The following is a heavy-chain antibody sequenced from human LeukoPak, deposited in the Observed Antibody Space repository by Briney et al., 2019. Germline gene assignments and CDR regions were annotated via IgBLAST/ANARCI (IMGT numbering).Heavy chain of an antibody. D-gene: IGHD6-13*01. V-gene: IGHV3-53*01. Sequence: GGSLRLSCAASGFTVSSNYMSWVRQAPGKGLEWVSVIYSGGSTYYADSVKGRFTISRDNSKNTLYLQMNSLRAEDTAVYYCTTDLGGIAAAGYDAFDIWGQGTMVTVSS. CDR1: GFTVSSNY. J-gene: IGHJ3*02. CDR2: IYSGGST. CDR3: TTDLGGIAAAGYDAFDI.